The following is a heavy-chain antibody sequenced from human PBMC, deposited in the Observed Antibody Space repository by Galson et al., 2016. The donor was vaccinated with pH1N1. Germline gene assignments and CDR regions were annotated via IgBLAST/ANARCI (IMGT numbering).Heavy chain of an antibody. CDR3: ARAEYYGSVSYIVRYFGMDV. CDR2: IWYDGSNK. CDR1: GFTFSSYG. Sequence: LRLSCAASGFTFSSYGMHWVRQAPGKGLEWVAVIWYDGSNKYYADSVKGRFTISRDNSKNTLYLQMNSLRAKDTAVYYCARAEYYGSVSYIVRYFGMDVWGQGTTVTVSS. J-gene: IGHJ6*02. D-gene: IGHD3-10*01. V-gene: IGHV3-33*01.